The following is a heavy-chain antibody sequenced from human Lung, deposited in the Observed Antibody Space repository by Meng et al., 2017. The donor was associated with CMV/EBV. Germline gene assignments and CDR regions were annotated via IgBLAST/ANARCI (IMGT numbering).Heavy chain of an antibody. Sequence: GGSLRLXCAASGFTLGNYGMHWVRQAPGKGLEWVAFIRYDASDKSYADSVKGRFTISRDNSKNTLYLQMNSLRAEDTAVYYCAKGSSWDDLDYWGQGTLVTVSS. V-gene: IGHV3-30*02. CDR2: IRYDASDK. D-gene: IGHD1-1*01. J-gene: IGHJ4*02. CDR1: GFTLGNYG. CDR3: AKGSSWDDLDY.